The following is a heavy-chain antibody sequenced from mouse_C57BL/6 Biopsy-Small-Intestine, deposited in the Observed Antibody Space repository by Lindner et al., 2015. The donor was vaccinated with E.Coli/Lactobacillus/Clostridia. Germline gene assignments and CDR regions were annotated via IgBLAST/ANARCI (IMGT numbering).Heavy chain of an antibody. CDR2: ISSGSSTI. D-gene: IGHD1-1*01. V-gene: IGHV5-17*01. J-gene: IGHJ4*01. CDR3: TTTIVATKGALDC. CDR1: GFTFSDYG. Sequence: VQLQESGGGLVNPGGSLKLSCAASGFTFSDYGMHWVRQVPEKGLEWVAHISSGSSTIYYAGTMKGRLTISRDNAKNTLFLQMTSLRSEDTAIYYCTTTIVATKGALDCWGQGTSVTVSS.